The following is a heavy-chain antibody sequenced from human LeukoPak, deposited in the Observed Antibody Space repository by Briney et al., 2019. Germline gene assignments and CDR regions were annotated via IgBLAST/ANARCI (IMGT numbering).Heavy chain of an antibody. CDR2: INPSGGST. V-gene: IGHV1-46*01. CDR1: GYTFTSYY. D-gene: IGHD3-22*01. J-gene: IGHJ6*03. Sequence: ASVKASCKAAGYTFTSYYMHWVRQAPGQGLEWMGIINPSGGSTSYAQKFQGRVTMTRDMSTSTVYMELSSLRSEDTAVYYCARDPAYYYDSSGYSWYMDVWGKGTTVTVSS. CDR3: ARDPAYYYDSSGYSWYMDV.